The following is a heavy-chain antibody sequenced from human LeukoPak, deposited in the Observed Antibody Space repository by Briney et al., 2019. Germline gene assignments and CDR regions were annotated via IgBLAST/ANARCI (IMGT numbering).Heavy chain of an antibody. J-gene: IGHJ6*03. Sequence: ASVKVSCKASGYTFTGYYMHWVRQAPGQGLEWMGWINPNSGGTNYAQKFQGRVTMTRDTSISTAYMELSRLRSDDTAVYYCAREVRVGAYYYCMDVWGKGTTVTVSS. CDR1: GYTFTGYY. CDR2: INPNSGGT. V-gene: IGHV1-2*02. D-gene: IGHD1-26*01. CDR3: AREVRVGAYYYCMDV.